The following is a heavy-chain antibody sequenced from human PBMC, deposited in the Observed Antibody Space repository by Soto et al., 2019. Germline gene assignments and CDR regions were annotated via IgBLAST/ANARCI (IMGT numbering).Heavy chain of an antibody. V-gene: IGHV1-69*06. Sequence: QVQLVQSGSEMRKPGSSVKVSCKASGVSFSGHAISWVRQAPGQGLEWMGGLIPIFNRAHYVPKFQARVTMTADTSTNTASMELSYLTSEDAAGYYCARDSDYYYAPSGYYVPKGLDPRGQGTTVTVSS. J-gene: IGHJ5*02. D-gene: IGHD3-22*01. CDR2: LIPIFNRA. CDR3: ARDSDYYYAPSGYYVPKGLDP. CDR1: GVSFSGHA.